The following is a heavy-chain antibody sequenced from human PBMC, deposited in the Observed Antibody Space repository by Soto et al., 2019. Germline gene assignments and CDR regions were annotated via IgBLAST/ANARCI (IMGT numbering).Heavy chain of an antibody. Sequence: EVQLVESGGGLVQPGGSLRLSCAASGFTFSSYWMSWVRQAPGKGLEWVANIKQDGSEKYYVDSVKGRFTISRDNAKNSLYLQINSLRAEDTAVYYCARVRTPFKYYFDYWGQGTLVIVSS. CDR3: ARVRTPFKYYFDY. J-gene: IGHJ4*02. CDR1: GFTFSSYW. V-gene: IGHV3-7*01. CDR2: IKQDGSEK.